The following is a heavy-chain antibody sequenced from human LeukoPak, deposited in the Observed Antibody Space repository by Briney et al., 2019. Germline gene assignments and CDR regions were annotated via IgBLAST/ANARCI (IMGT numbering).Heavy chain of an antibody. CDR1: GFTFSSYS. J-gene: IGHJ3*01. V-gene: IGHV3-30-3*01. CDR3: ASGGGVVT. D-gene: IGHD3-3*01. CDR2: ISYDGTNK. Sequence: GGSLRLSCAASGFTFSSYSMHWVRQAPGKGLEWVAVISYDGTNKYYADSVKGRFTISRDNSKNTLYLQMNSLRVEDTAVYYCASGGGVVTWGQGTMVTVSA.